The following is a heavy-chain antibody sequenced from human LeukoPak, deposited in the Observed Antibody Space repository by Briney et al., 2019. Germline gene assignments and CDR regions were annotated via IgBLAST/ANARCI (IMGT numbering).Heavy chain of an antibody. CDR3: ALSSSPCCFDY. CDR1: GFTFSSYA. CDR2: ISGSGGST. Sequence: GGSLRLSCAASGFTFSSYAMSWVRQAPGKGLEWVSAISGSGGSTYYADSVKGRFAISRDNSKNTLYLQMNSLRAEDTAVYYCALSSSPCCFDYWGQGTLVTVSS. D-gene: IGHD6-6*01. V-gene: IGHV3-23*01. J-gene: IGHJ4*02.